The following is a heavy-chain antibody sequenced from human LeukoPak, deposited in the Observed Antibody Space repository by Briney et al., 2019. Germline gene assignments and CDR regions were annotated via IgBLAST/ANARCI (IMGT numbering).Heavy chain of an antibody. J-gene: IGHJ5*02. V-gene: IGHV1-2*02. CDR2: INPNSGGT. Sequence: ASVKVSCKASGYTITGYYMHWVRQAPGQGLEWMGWINPNSGGTNYAQKFQGRVTMTRDTSISTAYMELSRLRSDDTAVYYCARARTAMVTDWFDPWGQGTLVTVSS. D-gene: IGHD5-18*01. CDR3: ARARTAMVTDWFDP. CDR1: GYTITGYY.